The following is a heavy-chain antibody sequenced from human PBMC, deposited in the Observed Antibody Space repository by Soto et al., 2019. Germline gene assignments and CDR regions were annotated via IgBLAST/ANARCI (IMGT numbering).Heavy chain of an antibody. Sequence: LRLSCAASGFTVSSNYMSWVRQAPGKGLEWVSVIYSGGSTYYADSVKGRFTISRDNSKNTLYLQMNSLRAEDTAVYYCAVVAATDLGGGYYGMDVWGQGTTVTVS. J-gene: IGHJ6*02. CDR2: IYSGGST. V-gene: IGHV3-53*01. CDR3: AVVAATDLGGGYYGMDV. D-gene: IGHD2-15*01. CDR1: GFTVSSNY.